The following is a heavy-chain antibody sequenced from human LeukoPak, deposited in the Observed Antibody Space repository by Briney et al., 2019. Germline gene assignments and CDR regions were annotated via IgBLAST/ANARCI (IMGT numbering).Heavy chain of an antibody. D-gene: IGHD2-8*01. V-gene: IGHV3-30-3*01. J-gene: IGHJ6*02. CDR3: ARVSYCTNGVCYPDYYYGMDV. CDR2: ISYDGSNK. CDR1: GFTFSSYA. Sequence: GRSLRLSCAASGFTFSSYAMHWVRQAPGKGLEWVAVISYDGSNKYYADSVKGRFTISRDNSKNTLYLQMNSLRAEDTAVYCCARVSYCTNGVCYPDYYYGMDVWGQGTTVTVSS.